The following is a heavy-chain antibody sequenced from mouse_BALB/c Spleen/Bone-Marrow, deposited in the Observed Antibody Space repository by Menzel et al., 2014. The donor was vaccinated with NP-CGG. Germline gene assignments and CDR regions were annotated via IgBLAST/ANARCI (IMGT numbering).Heavy chain of an antibody. Sequence: VQLQQPGPGLVKPGASVKISCKASGYTFTDYTLHWVKQSHGKSLEWIGGVNPNIGGTSYSQKFKGKASLTVNKSSTTAYMELRSLTSEDSAVYYCARGRWYYWGQGTTLTVSS. CDR1: GYTFTDYT. D-gene: IGHD2-3*01. CDR3: ARGRWYY. CDR2: VNPNIGGT. V-gene: IGHV1-22*01. J-gene: IGHJ2*01.